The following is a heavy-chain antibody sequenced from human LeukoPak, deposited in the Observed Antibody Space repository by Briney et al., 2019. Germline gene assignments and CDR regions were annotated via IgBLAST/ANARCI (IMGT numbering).Heavy chain of an antibody. V-gene: IGHV3-7*01. CDR1: GFTFSSYW. Sequence: GGSLRLSCAASGFTFSSYWMSWVRQAPGKGLEWVANIKQVGSENYYADSVKGRFTISRENAKNSLYLQMNSLRAEDTAVYYCAGTYYYDSSAYYGYWGQGTLVTVSS. D-gene: IGHD3-22*01. CDR2: IKQVGSEN. CDR3: AGTYYYDSSAYYGY. J-gene: IGHJ4*02.